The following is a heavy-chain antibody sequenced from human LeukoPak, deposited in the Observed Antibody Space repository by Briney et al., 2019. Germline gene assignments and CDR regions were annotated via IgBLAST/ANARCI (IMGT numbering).Heavy chain of an antibody. CDR3: ARAGPYYDFWSGYSDDAFDI. J-gene: IGHJ3*02. D-gene: IGHD3-3*01. V-gene: IGHV1-18*01. CDR1: GYTFTSYG. CDR2: ISAYNGNT. Sequence: ASVKVSCKASGYTFTSYGISWVRQAPGQGLEWMGWISAYNGNTNYAQKLQGRVTMTTDTSTSTAYMELRSLRSDDTAVYYCARAGPYYDFWSGYSDDAFDIWGQGTMVTVSS.